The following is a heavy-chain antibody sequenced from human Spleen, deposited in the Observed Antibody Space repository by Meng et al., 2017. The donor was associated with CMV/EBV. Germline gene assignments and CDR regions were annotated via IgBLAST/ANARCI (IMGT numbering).Heavy chain of an antibody. J-gene: IGHJ5*02. CDR2: INPNSGGT. Sequence: ASVKVSCKASGYTFTGYYMHWVRQGPGQGLEWMGWINPNSGGTNYAQKFQGRVTMTRDTSISTAYMELSRLRSDDTAVYYCARDRVDVVVPAEGWFDPWGQGTLVTVSS. CDR3: ARDRVDVVVPAEGWFDP. V-gene: IGHV1-2*02. CDR1: GYTFTGYY. D-gene: IGHD2-2*01.